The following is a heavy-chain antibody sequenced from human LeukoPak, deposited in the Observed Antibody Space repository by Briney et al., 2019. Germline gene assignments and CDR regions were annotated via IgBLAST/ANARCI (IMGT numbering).Heavy chain of an antibody. Sequence: GGSLRLSCAASGFTFSDYYMSWIRQAPGKGLEWVSYISSSGSTIYYADSVKGRFTISRDNAKNSLYLQMNSLRAEDAAVYYCARDYFYCSGGSCYDYWGQGTLVTVSS. V-gene: IGHV3-11*01. CDR2: ISSSGSTI. D-gene: IGHD2-15*01. CDR1: GFTFSDYY. CDR3: ARDYFYCSGGSCYDY. J-gene: IGHJ4*02.